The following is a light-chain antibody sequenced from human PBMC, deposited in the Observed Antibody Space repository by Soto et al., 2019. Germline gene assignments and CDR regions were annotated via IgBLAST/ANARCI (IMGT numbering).Light chain of an antibody. Sequence: IVMTQSPDSLAVSLGERATINCKSSQSVLYSSNNKNYLAWYKQKAGQPPKLLIYWASTRESGVPDRFSGSGSGTDFTLTISSLKAEDVAVYYCQQYYTSPWTFGQGTKVDI. V-gene: IGKV4-1*01. J-gene: IGKJ1*01. CDR1: QSVLYSSNNKNY. CDR2: WAS. CDR3: QQYYTSPWT.